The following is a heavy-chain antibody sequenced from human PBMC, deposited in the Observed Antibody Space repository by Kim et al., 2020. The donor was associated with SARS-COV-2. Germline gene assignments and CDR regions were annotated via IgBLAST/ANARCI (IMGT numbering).Heavy chain of an antibody. J-gene: IGHJ4*02. CDR2: IGTAGDT. D-gene: IGHD2-2*01. CDR1: GFTFSSYD. V-gene: IGHV3-13*04. CDR3: ARGKEKGYCSSTSCSGLDY. Sequence: GGSLRLSCAASGFTFSSYDMHWVRQATGKGLEWVSAIGTAGDTYYPGSVKGRFTISRENAKNSLYLQMNSLRAGDTAVYYCARGKEKGYCSSTSCSGLDYWGQGTLVTVSS.